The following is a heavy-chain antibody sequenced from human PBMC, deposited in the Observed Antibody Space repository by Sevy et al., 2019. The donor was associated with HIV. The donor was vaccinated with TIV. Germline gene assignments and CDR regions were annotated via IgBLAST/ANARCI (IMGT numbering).Heavy chain of an antibody. CDR2: INGDGSST. Sequence: GGSLRLSCAASGFTFSSYWMHWVRQAPGKGLVWVSRINGDGSSTTYADSVKGQFTISRDNAKNTLYLQMNSLRAEDTAVYYCAKTSLGLWRGWFGLWGQGTLVTVSS. J-gene: IGHJ5*02. CDR1: GFTFSSYW. CDR3: AKTSLGLWRGWFGL. V-gene: IGHV3-74*01. D-gene: IGHD2-21*01.